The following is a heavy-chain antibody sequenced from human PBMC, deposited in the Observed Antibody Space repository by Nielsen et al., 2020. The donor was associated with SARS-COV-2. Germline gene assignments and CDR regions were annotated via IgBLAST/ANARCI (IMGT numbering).Heavy chain of an antibody. Sequence: GGSLRLSCSASGFTFSSYAMHWVRQAPGKGLEYVSAISSNGGSTYYADSVKGRFTISRDNSKNTLYLQMNSLRAEDTAVYYCARVGSYSDYYYYYMDVWGKGTTVTVSS. J-gene: IGHJ6*03. V-gene: IGHV3-64*04. CDR1: GFTFSSYA. D-gene: IGHD1-26*01. CDR3: ARVGSYSDYYYYYMDV. CDR2: ISSNGGST.